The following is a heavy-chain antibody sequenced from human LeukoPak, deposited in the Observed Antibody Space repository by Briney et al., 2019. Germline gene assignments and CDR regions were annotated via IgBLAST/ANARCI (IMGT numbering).Heavy chain of an antibody. CDR2: VDPEDGET. Sequence: ASVKVSCKVSGYTFTDYYIHWVQQAPGKGREWMGLVDPEDGETIYAEKFQGRVTITADTSTDTAYMELSSLRSEDTAVYYCATASGYSYGHPWDFDYWGQGTLVTVSS. D-gene: IGHD5-18*01. V-gene: IGHV1-69-2*01. J-gene: IGHJ4*02. CDR3: ATASGYSYGHPWDFDY. CDR1: GYTFTDYY.